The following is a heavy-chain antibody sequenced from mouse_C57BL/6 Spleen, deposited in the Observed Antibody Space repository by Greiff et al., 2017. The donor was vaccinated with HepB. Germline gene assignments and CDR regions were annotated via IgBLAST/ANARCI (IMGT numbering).Heavy chain of an antibody. Sequence: QVQLQQPGAELVKPGASVKMSCKASGYTFTSYWITWVKQRPGQGLEWIGDIYPGSGSTNYNEKFKSKATLTVDTSSSTAYMQLSSPTSEDSAVYYCARGDYSNYVSYAMDYWGQGTSVTVSS. V-gene: IGHV1-55*01. J-gene: IGHJ4*01. CDR1: GYTFTSYW. CDR2: IYPGSGST. D-gene: IGHD2-5*01. CDR3: ARGDYSNYVSYAMDY.